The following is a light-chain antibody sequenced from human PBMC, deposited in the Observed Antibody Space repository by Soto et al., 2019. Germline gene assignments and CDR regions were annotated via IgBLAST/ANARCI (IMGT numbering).Light chain of an antibody. CDR3: ATWDDSLPAV. Sequence: QSALTQPASVSGSPGQSITISCTGTRLDVGGYNYVSWYQQHPGKAPKLIIYEVTNRPSGVSDRFSGSKSDNTASLTISGLQSEDEADYYCATWDDSLPAVFGGGTKLTVL. CDR1: RLDVGGYNY. V-gene: IGLV2-14*03. CDR2: EVT. J-gene: IGLJ2*01.